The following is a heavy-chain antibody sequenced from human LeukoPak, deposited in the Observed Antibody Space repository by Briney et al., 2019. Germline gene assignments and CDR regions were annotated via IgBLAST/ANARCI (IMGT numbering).Heavy chain of an antibody. Sequence: SETLSLTCAVYGGSFRGYYWSWIRQPPGKGLEWIGEINHSGSTNYNPSLKSRVTISVDTSKNQFSLKLSSVTAADTAVYYCARVRTVEYSSSTAMFDAFDIWGQGTMVTVSS. J-gene: IGHJ3*02. CDR2: INHSGST. CDR1: GGSFRGYY. CDR3: ARVRTVEYSSSTAMFDAFDI. V-gene: IGHV4-34*01. D-gene: IGHD6-6*01.